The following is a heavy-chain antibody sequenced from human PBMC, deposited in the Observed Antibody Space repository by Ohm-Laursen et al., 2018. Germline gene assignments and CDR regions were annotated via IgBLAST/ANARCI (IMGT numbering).Heavy chain of an antibody. J-gene: IGHJ6*02. V-gene: IGHV3-66*01. CDR2: IYSGGST. Sequence: SLRLSCAASGFTFSDYYMSWIRQAPGKGLEWVSVIYSGGSTYYADSVKDRFTISRDNSKNTLYLQMNSLRAEDTAVYYCATRRGSGSRVYGMDVWGQGTTVTVSS. D-gene: IGHD3-22*01. CDR3: ATRRGSGSRVYGMDV. CDR1: GFTFSDYY.